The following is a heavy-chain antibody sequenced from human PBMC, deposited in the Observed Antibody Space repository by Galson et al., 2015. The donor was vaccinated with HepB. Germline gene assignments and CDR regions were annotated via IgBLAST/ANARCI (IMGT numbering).Heavy chain of an antibody. Sequence: SLRLSCAAAGFTFSGYWMTWVRQAPGKGLEWVATIKEDESEKYYVDSVKGRFTTSRDNAKNSLYLQLNSLRAEDTAVYFCARFAGGGYSTSWYRSGFDYWGQGTLVIVSS. V-gene: IGHV3-7*05. J-gene: IGHJ4*02. D-gene: IGHD6-13*01. CDR2: IKEDESEK. CDR1: GFTFSGYW. CDR3: ARFAGGGYSTSWYRSGFDY.